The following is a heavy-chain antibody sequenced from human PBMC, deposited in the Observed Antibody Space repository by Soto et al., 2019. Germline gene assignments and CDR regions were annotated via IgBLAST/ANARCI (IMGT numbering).Heavy chain of an antibody. CDR3: ARDKMIYTFGSGTFDY. D-gene: IGHD3-10*01. CDR1: GYTFSSFG. V-gene: IGHV1-18*04. CDR2: ISGYNGDT. J-gene: IGHJ4*02. Sequence: GASVKVSCKASGYTFSSFGISRVRQAPGQGLEWMGWISGYNGDTDIAQKVQGRITMTTDTSTSTAYMELRSLRSDDTAVYYCARDKMIYTFGSGTFDYWGQGTVVTVSS.